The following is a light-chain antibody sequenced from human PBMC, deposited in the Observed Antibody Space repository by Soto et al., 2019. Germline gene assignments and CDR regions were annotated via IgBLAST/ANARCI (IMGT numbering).Light chain of an antibody. CDR3: QSYDSDVVV. CDR1: SGSIANNY. J-gene: IGLJ2*01. CDR2: ENN. Sequence: FMLTQPHSVSESPGKTLSISCTRSSGSIANNYVQWYQQRPGSAPTTVIYENNQRLSGVPDRFSGSTDGSSNSASLTISGLHTEDEADYYCQSYDSDVVVFGGGTKLTVL. V-gene: IGLV6-57*04.